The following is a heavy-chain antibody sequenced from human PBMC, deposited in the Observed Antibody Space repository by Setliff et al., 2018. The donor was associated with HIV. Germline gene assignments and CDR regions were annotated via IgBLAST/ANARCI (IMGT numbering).Heavy chain of an antibody. CDR1: GYTFTSYG. V-gene: IGHV1-2*02. D-gene: IGHD2-21*02. CDR3: ARAPIYCGGDCYLFDY. Sequence: GASVKVSCKASGYTFTSYGISWLRQAPGQGLEWMGWINPYNGATKSAHKFQGRVTVTRDTSITTTYMELTRLTSDDTAIYYCARAPIYCGGDCYLFDYWGQGTLVTVSS. CDR2: INPYNGAT. J-gene: IGHJ4*02.